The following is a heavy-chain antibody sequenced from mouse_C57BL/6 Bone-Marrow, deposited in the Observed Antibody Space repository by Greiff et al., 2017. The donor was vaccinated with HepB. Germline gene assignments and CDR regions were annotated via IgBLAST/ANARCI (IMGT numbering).Heavy chain of an antibody. CDR3: TSPSYYYGSSPFAY. Sequence: VQLQQSGAELVRPGASVTLSCKASGYTFTDYEMHWVKQTPVHGLEWIGAIDPETGGTAYNQKFKGKAILTADKSSSTAYMELRSLTSEDSAVYYCTSPSYYYGSSPFAYWGQGTLVTVSA. D-gene: IGHD1-1*01. V-gene: IGHV1-15*01. J-gene: IGHJ3*01. CDR1: GYTFTDYE. CDR2: IDPETGGT.